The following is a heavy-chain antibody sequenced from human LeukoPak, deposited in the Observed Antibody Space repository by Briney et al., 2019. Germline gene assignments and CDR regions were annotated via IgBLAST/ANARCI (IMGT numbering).Heavy chain of an antibody. Sequence: PSETLSLTCAVYGGSFSGYCWSWIRQPPGKGLEWIGEINHSGSTNYNPSLKSRVTISVDTSKNQFSLKLSSVTAADTAVYYCASFGYSGGYWGQGTRVTVSS. D-gene: IGHD5-12*01. CDR3: ASFGYSGGY. V-gene: IGHV4-34*01. CDR2: INHSGST. CDR1: GGSFSGYC. J-gene: IGHJ4*02.